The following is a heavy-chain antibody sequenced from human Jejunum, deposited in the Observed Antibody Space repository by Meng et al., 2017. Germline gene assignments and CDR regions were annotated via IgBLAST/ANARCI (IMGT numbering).Heavy chain of an antibody. Sequence: GGSLRLSCEASGFTFSTSAMNWVRQAPGKGLEWLSSISSTSDYIYYADSVRGRFTVSRDNARNSLFLQLNSLRAEDTAMYYCARAYSGTYYAHAFEIWAQGPLAT. D-gene: IGHD1-26*01. CDR1: GFTFSTSA. CDR3: ARAYSGTYYAHAFEI. J-gene: IGHJ3*02. CDR2: ISSTSDYI. V-gene: IGHV3-21*01.